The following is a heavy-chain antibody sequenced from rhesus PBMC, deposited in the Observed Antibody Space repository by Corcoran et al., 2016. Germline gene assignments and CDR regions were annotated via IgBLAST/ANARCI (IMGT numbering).Heavy chain of an antibody. CDR3: ARDRWYSWNNNYGLDS. J-gene: IGHJ6*01. D-gene: IGHD1-20*01. CDR2: IYGSGVCT. V-gene: IGHV4-106*01. CDR1: GGSISDDYY. Sequence: QVQLQESGPGLVKPSETLSLTCAVSGGSISDDYYWSWIRQPPGKGLEWSGYIYGSGVCTNYNPSLKNRVTISIDTSKNQFSLKLSSVTAADTAVYYCARDRWYSWNNNYGLDSWGQGVVVTVSS.